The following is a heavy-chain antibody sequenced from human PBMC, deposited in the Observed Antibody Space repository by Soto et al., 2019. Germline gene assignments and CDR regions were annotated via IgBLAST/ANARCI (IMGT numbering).Heavy chain of an antibody. CDR1: GGTFSSYA. CDR2: IIPIFGTA. CDR3: ARDASFRSDWFDP. Sequence: GASVKVSCKASGGTFSSYAISWVRQAPGQGLEWMGGIIPIFGTANYAQKFQGRVTITADESTSTAYMELSSLRSEDTAVYYCARDASFRSDWFDPWGQGTLVTVSS. J-gene: IGHJ5*02. V-gene: IGHV1-69*13.